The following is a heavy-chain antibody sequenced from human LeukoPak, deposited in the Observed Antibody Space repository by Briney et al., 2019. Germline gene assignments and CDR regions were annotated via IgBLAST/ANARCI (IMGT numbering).Heavy chain of an antibody. V-gene: IGHV3-23*01. J-gene: IGHJ4*02. CDR2: ISDSGGRT. Sequence: SGGSLRLSCAASGFTFSSYAMSWVRQAPGKGLEWVSGISDSGGRTYYADSVKGRFTISRDNSKNTLYLHMNSLRAEDTAVYYCARGPAACTSSCYGYLDYWGPGTLVTVSS. CDR3: ARGPAACTSSCYGYLDY. D-gene: IGHD2-2*01. CDR1: GFTFSSYA.